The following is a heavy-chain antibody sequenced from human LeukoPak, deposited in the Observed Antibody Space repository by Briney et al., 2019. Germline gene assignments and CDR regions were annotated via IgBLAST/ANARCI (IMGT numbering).Heavy chain of an antibody. Sequence: GGSLRLSCAASGLSFSRYGMKWVRQAPGKGLEWLSYIRSSDSTTYYADSVKGRFTISRDNAKNSLYLQMDSLRVEDTAAYYCAKRADSSAHSFDYWGQGTLVTVSS. CDR3: AKRADSSAHSFDY. D-gene: IGHD3-22*01. J-gene: IGHJ4*02. V-gene: IGHV3-48*04. CDR2: IRSSDSTT. CDR1: GLSFSRYG.